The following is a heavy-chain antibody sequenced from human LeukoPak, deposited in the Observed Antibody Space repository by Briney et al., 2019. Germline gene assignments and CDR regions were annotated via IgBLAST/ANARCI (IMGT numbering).Heavy chain of an antibody. CDR2: IYYSGGN. J-gene: IGHJ4*02. Sequence: SETLSLTCTVSGGSISGYYWSWIRQPPGKGLEWIGNIYYSGGNKYNPSLKSRVTISVDTSENQFSLKLNSVTAADTAVYYCAKMGNPATVTADYWGQGTLVTVSS. D-gene: IGHD4-17*01. CDR1: GGSISGYY. V-gene: IGHV4-59*08. CDR3: AKMGNPATVTADY.